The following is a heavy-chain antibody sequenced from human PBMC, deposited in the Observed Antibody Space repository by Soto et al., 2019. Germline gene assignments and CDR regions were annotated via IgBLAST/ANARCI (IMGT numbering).Heavy chain of an antibody. Sequence: GGSLRLSCAASGFTFSSHGMHWVRQTPGKGLEWVAHIWYDGNNKYYGDSVKGRFTISRDNSKNTLYLQMNSLRAEDTAVYYYARNIFCGRDSCYPFTFDIGGQGTMVTVSS. CDR1: GFTFSSHG. CDR3: ARNIFCGRDSCYPFTFDI. J-gene: IGHJ3*02. D-gene: IGHD2-15*01. CDR2: IWYDGNNK. V-gene: IGHV3-33*01.